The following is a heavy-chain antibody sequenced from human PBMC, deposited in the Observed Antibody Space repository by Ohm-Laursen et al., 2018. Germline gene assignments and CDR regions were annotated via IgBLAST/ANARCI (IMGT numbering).Heavy chain of an antibody. D-gene: IGHD2-2*01. CDR3: AKGANQYGGGLFYAMDV. CDR2: IYTSGST. J-gene: IGHJ6*02. V-gene: IGHV4-4*07. CDR1: GGSISSYY. Sequence: SETLSLTCAVSGGSISSYYWSWIRQPAGKGLEWIGRIYTSGSTNYNPSLKSRVTMSVDTSKNQFSLKLSSVTAADTAVYYCAKGANQYGGGLFYAMDVWGQGTTVTVSS.